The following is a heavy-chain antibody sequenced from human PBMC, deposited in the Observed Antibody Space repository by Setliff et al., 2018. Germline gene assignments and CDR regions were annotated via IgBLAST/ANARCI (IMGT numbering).Heavy chain of an antibody. V-gene: IGHV1-2*02. D-gene: IGHD5-18*01. J-gene: IGHJ4*02. CDR3: ARFSGHNYGSFDS. CDR1: GYTFGAHY. Sequence: ASVKVSCKASGYTFGAHYIHWVRQAPGQGFEWMGWINPLSGDTNYALKFEGRVTMTRDTSISTAYMELSSLRSDDTAVYYCARFSGHNYGSFDSWGQGTLVTVSS. CDR2: INPLSGDT.